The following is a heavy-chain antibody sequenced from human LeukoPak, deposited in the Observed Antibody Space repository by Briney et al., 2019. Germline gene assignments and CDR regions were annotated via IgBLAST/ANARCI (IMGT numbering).Heavy chain of an antibody. CDR3: AREESYDILTGYYHWFDP. D-gene: IGHD3-9*01. CDR2: IIPIFGTA. Sequence: SVKVSCKASGGTFSSYAISWVRQAPGQGLEWMGGIIPIFGTAYYAQKFQGRVTITADKSTSTAYMELSSLRSEDTAVYYCAREESYDILTGYYHWFDPWGQGTLVTVSS. CDR1: GGTFSSYA. J-gene: IGHJ5*02. V-gene: IGHV1-69*06.